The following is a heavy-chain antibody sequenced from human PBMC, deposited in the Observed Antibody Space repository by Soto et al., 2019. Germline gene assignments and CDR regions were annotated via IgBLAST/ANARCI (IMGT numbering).Heavy chain of an antibody. V-gene: IGHV6-1*01. CDR3: ARDMPRHYDFWSGYSTHAFDI. CDR1: GDSVSSNSAA. D-gene: IGHD3-3*01. Sequence: SQTLSLTCAISGDSVSSNSAAWNWIRQSPSRGLEWLGRTYYRSKWYNDYAVSVKSRITINPDTSKNQFSLQLNSVTHEDTAVYYCARDMPRHYDFWSGYSTHAFDIWGQGTMVTVSS. CDR2: TYYRSKWYN. J-gene: IGHJ3*02.